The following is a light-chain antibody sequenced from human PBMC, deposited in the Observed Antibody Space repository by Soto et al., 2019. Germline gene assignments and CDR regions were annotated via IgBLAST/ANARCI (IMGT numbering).Light chain of an antibody. V-gene: IGKV3-20*01. CDR3: QQYGSSPWT. Sequence: EVVLTQSPGTLSLSPGERATLSCRASQSVSSSYLAWYQQKPGQAPRILIYGASSRDTGIPDRFSGSGSGTDFTLTISRLEPEDFTVYYCQQYGSSPWTFGQGTKVDIK. CDR2: GAS. CDR1: QSVSSSY. J-gene: IGKJ1*01.